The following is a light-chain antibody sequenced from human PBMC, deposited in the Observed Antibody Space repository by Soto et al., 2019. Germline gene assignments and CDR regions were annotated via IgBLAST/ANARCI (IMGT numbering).Light chain of an antibody. Sequence: DIQVTQSPATVSASVGDRVTITCRASHSINSWLAWYQQRAGSAPKLDIYDVSTLPSGDPSRFSRSQSGKEFTRPIRSLQPDEFATYYCQLYTVASQTCGEGTKGEV. V-gene: IGKV1-5*01. CDR2: DVS. J-gene: IGKJ4*02. CDR1: HSINSW. CDR3: QLYTVASQT.